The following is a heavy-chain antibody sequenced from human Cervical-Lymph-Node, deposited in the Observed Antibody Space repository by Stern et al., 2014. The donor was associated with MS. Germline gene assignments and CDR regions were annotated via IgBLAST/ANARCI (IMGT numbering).Heavy chain of an antibody. CDR2: IYYSGST. D-gene: IGHD6-13*01. J-gene: IGHJ4*02. Sequence: QVQLQESGPGLVKPSETLSLTCTVSGGSISSSSYYWGWIRQPPGKGLEWIGSIYYSGSTYYNPSLKSRVTISVDTSKNQISLQLSSVTAADTAVYYCDGIAASFDYWGQGTLVTVSS. CDR3: DGIAASFDY. V-gene: IGHV4-39*01. CDR1: GGSISSSSYY.